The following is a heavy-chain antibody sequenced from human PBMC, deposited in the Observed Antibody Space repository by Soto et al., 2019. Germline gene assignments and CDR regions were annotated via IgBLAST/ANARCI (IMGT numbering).Heavy chain of an antibody. J-gene: IGHJ4*02. CDR2: INTNGVNT. CDR1: GFTFSGYS. D-gene: IGHD3-22*01. Sequence: PGGSLRLSCAASGFTFSGYSMFWVRQAPGKGLEFVSAINTNGVNTFYAKSVKGRFTISRDNSKNTLYLQMNSLRAEDTAVYYCAKSIFGGYYYDSSGYYYFDYWGQGTLVTVSS. CDR3: AKSIFGGYYYDSSGYYYFDY. V-gene: IGHV3-64*01.